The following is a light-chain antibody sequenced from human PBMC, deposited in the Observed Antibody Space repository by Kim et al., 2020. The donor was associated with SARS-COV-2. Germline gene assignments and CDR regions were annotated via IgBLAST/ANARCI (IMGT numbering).Light chain of an antibody. V-gene: IGKV3-11*01. CDR2: DAS. Sequence: EIVLTQSPATLSLSPRERATLSCRASQSITTYLAWYQQKPGQAPRLLIYDASNRATGIPARFSGSGSGTDFTLTISSLEREDFAVYYCHHRSDWPLTFGGGTRVEI. CDR3: HHRSDWPLT. J-gene: IGKJ4*01. CDR1: QSITTY.